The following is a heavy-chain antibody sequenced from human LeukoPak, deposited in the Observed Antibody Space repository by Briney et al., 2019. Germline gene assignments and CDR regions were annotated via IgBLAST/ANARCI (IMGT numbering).Heavy chain of an antibody. CDR1: GFTFSSYA. J-gene: IGHJ4*02. CDR3: ASLRGVNR. V-gene: IGHV3-48*04. D-gene: IGHD3-10*01. Sequence: PGGSLRLSCAASGFTFSSYAMSWVRQAPGKGLEWVSYISSSGTTIYYADSVRGRFTVSRDNAKNSLYLQMDSLSAEDTAVYYCASLRGVNRWGQGTLVTVSS. CDR2: ISSSGTTI.